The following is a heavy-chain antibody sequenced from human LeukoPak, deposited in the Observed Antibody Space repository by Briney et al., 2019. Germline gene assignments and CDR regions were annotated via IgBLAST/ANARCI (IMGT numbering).Heavy chain of an antibody. D-gene: IGHD4-17*01. CDR3: ARDLAVTNWFDP. V-gene: IGHV3-48*03. CDR1: GFTFSSYE. Sequence: GGSLRLSCAASGFTFSSYEMNWVRQAPGKGLEWVSYISSSGSTIYYADSVKGRFTISRDNAKNSLYLQMNSLRAEDTAVYYCARDLAVTNWFDPWGQGTLVTVSS. CDR2: ISSSGSTI. J-gene: IGHJ5*02.